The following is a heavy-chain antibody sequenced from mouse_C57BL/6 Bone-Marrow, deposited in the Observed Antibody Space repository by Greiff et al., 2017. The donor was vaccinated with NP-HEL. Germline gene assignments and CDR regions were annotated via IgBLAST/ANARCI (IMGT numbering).Heavy chain of an antibody. CDR3: AKEGVRRRFYWCFDV. CDR1: GYTFTSYW. Sequence: QVQLQQPGAELVKPGASVKLSCKASGYTFTSYWMHWVKQRPGRGLEWIGRIDPNSGGTKYNEKFKSKATLTVDKPSSTAYMQLSSLTSEDSAVFYCAKEGVRRRFYWCFDVWGKGTTVTVSS. CDR2: IDPNSGGT. V-gene: IGHV1-72*01. J-gene: IGHJ1*03. D-gene: IGHD2-14*01.